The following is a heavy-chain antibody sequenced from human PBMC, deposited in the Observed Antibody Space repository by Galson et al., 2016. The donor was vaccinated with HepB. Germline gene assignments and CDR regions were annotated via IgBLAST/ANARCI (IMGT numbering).Heavy chain of an antibody. V-gene: IGHV3-30-3*01. Sequence: SLRLSCAGSGFTFSSHAMHWVRQAPGKGLEWVAVISYDGVNTYYADSVKGRFTISRDNAKNTLYLQMNSLGAEDTTVYYCARDLSGAGAFDIWGQGAMVTVSS. J-gene: IGHJ3*02. CDR3: ARDLSGAGAFDI. CDR1: GFTFSSHA. D-gene: IGHD2/OR15-2a*01. CDR2: ISYDGVNT.